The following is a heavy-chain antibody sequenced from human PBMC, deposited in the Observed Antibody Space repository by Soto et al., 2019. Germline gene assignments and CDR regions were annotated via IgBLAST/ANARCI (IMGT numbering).Heavy chain of an antibody. Sequence: EVQLVESGGGLVQPGGSLRLSCAASGFTFSSYWMHWVRQVPGKGLVWVSRIHFDGSTTHYADSVKGRFTVSRDNAKNTLSLQMNSLRAEDTAVHSCARDTYISGYYQFDYWGQGTLVTVSS. J-gene: IGHJ4*02. CDR1: GFTFSSYW. CDR2: IHFDGSTT. CDR3: ARDTYISGYYQFDY. D-gene: IGHD5-12*01. V-gene: IGHV3-74*01.